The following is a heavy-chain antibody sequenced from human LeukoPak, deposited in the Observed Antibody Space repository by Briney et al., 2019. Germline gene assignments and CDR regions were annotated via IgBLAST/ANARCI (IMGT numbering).Heavy chain of an antibody. Sequence: SETLSLTCTVSGGSISSYYWSWIRQPPGKGLEWIGYIYYSGSTNYNPSLKSRVTISVDTSKNQFSLKLSSVTAADTAVYYCARSTPPDYSSGYSSHHDYWGQGTLVTVSS. CDR3: ARSTPPDYSSGYSSHHDY. CDR1: GGSISSYY. D-gene: IGHD3-22*01. V-gene: IGHV4-59*08. CDR2: IYYSGST. J-gene: IGHJ4*02.